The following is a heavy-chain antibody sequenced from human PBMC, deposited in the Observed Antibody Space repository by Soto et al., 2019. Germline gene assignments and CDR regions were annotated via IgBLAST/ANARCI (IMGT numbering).Heavy chain of an antibody. CDR1: GFTFSSYW. V-gene: IGHV3-7*05. Sequence: GGSLRLSCAASGFTFSSYWMSWVRQAPGKGLEWVANIKQDGSEKYYVDSVKGRFTISRDNAKNSLYLQMNSLRAEDTAVYYCARSIVVVVAATHFYFDYWGQGTLVTVSS. J-gene: IGHJ4*02. CDR2: IKQDGSEK. CDR3: ARSIVVVVAATHFYFDY. D-gene: IGHD2-15*01.